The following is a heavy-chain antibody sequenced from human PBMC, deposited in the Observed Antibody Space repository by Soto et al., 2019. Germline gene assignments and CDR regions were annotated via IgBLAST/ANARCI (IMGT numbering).Heavy chain of an antibody. Sequence: HGESLKISCKGSGYSFTSYWIGWVRQMPGKGLEWMGIIYPGDSDTRYSPSFQGQVTISADKSISTAYLQWSSLKASDTAMYYCAIGVAARLGRGDYYYYGMDVWGQGTTVTVSS. CDR3: AIGVAARLGRGDYYYYGMDV. CDR1: GYSFTSYW. J-gene: IGHJ6*02. D-gene: IGHD6-6*01. V-gene: IGHV5-51*01. CDR2: IYPGDSDT.